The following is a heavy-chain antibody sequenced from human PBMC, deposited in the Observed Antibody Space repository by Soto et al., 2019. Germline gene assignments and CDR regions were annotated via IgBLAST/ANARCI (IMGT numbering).Heavy chain of an antibody. Sequence: QVQLVQSGAEVKKPGSSVKVSCKASGGTFSSYTISWVRQAPGQGLEWMGRIIPILGIANYAQKFQGRVTITADKSTSTAYMELSSLRSEDTAVYYCARDRAPFIWFEPWGQGTLVTVSS. CDR2: IIPILGIA. J-gene: IGHJ5*02. V-gene: IGHV1-69*08. CDR1: GGTFSSYT. CDR3: ARDRAPFIWFEP.